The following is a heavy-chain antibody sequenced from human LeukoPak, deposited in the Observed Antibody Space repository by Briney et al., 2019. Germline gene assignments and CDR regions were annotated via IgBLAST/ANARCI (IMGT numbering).Heavy chain of an antibody. CDR3: ASGYCGSGSGLP. CDR2: INSDGSST. CDR1: GFTFSSHD. J-gene: IGHJ5*02. Sequence: GGSLRLSCAASGFTFSSHDMHWVRQAPGKGLVWVSRINSDGSSTSYADSVKGRFTISRDNAKNTLYLQMNSLRAEDTAVYYCASGYCGSGSGLPWGQGTLVTVSS. V-gene: IGHV3-74*01. D-gene: IGHD3-10*01.